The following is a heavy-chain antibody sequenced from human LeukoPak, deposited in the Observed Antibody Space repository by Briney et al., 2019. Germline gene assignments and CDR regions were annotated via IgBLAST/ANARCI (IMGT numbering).Heavy chain of an antibody. V-gene: IGHV1-2*02. Sequence: ASVKVSCKASGYTFTGYYMHWVRQAPGQGLEWMGWINPNSGGTNYAQKFQGRVTMTRDMSISTAYMELSRLRSDDTAVYYCARWGIISGQINDYWGQGTLVTVSS. CDR2: INPNSGGT. CDR1: GYTFTGYY. J-gene: IGHJ4*02. CDR3: ARWGIISGQINDY. D-gene: IGHD1-14*01.